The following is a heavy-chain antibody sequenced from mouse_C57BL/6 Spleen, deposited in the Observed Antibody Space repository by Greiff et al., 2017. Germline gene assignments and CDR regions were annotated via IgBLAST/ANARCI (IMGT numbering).Heavy chain of an antibody. CDR2: ISYDGSN. D-gene: IGHD2-4*01. V-gene: IGHV3-6*01. CDR1: GYSITSGYY. J-gene: IGHJ3*01. Sequence: ESGPGLVKPSQSLSLTCSVTGYSITSGYYWNWIRQFPGNKLEWMGYISYDGSNNYNPSLKNRISITRDTSKNQFFLKLNSVTTEDTATYYCARVGDYDSWFAYWGQGTLVTVSA. CDR3: ARVGDYDSWFAY.